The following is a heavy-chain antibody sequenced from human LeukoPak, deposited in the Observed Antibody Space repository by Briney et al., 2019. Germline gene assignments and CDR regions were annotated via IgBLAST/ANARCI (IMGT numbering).Heavy chain of an antibody. CDR3: ATSYNSSWYLGY. CDR2: ISAYNGNT. V-gene: IGHV1-18*01. J-gene: IGHJ4*02. D-gene: IGHD6-13*01. CDR1: GYTFTNYG. Sequence: ASVKVSCKASGYTFTNYGISWVRQAPGQGLEWMGWISAYNGNTNYAQKLQGRVTMTTDTSTNTAYMELRSLRSDDTAVYYCATSYNSSWYLGYWGQGTLVTVSS.